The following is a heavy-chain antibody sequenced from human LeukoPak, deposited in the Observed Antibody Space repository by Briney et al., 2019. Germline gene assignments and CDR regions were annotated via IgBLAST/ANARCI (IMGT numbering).Heavy chain of an antibody. Sequence: PGGSLRLSCAASGFTFSNYWMSWVRQAPGKGLEWVANIKQDGSGKYYVDSVKGRFTISRDNSKNTLYLQMNSLRAEDTAVYYCAKDGGSSGWYVGYFDYWGQGTLVTVSS. CDR1: GFTFSNYW. CDR3: AKDGGSSGWYVGYFDY. D-gene: IGHD6-19*01. J-gene: IGHJ4*02. V-gene: IGHV3-7*01. CDR2: IKQDGSGK.